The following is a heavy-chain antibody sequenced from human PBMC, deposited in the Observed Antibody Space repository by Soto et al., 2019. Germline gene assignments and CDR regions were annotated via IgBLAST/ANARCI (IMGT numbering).Heavy chain of an antibody. CDR1: GFTFSSYA. CDR2: ISGSGGST. V-gene: IGHV3-23*01. Sequence: EVQLLESGGGLVQPGGSLRLSYAASGFTFSSYAMSWVRQAPGKGLEWVSAISGSGGSTYYADSVKGRFTISRDNSKNTLYLQMNSLRAEDTAVYYCAKPHVVVNFDAEYFQHWGQGTLVTVSS. CDR3: AKPHVVVNFDAEYFQH. J-gene: IGHJ1*01. D-gene: IGHD2-21*01.